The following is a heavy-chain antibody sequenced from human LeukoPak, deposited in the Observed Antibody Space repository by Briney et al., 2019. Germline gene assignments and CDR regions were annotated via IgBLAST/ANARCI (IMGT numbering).Heavy chain of an antibody. CDR2: ISYGGTNQ. V-gene: IGHV3-30*13. Sequence: GGSLRLSCAASGFTFSNYGMHWVRQAPGKGLEWLAFISYGGTNQYYADSVKGRFTISRDNYNRLDLQMNSLRPEDTAVYYCARDSRPYSNDFDYWGQGTLVTVSP. D-gene: IGHD2/OR15-2a*01. CDR1: GFTFSNYG. CDR3: ARDSRPYSNDFDY. J-gene: IGHJ4*02.